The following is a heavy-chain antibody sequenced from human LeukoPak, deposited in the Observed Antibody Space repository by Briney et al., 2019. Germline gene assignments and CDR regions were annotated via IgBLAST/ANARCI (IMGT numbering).Heavy chain of an antibody. V-gene: IGHV4-59*01. J-gene: IGHJ3*02. D-gene: IGHD3-10*01. CDR1: GGSFSSYY. Sequence: PSETLSLTCAVYGGSFSSYYWSWIRQPPGKGLEWIGYIYYSGSTNYNPSLKSRVTISVDTSKNQFSLKLSSVTAADTAVYYCARAAMVRGSAFDIWGQGTMVTVSS. CDR2: IYYSGST. CDR3: ARAAMVRGSAFDI.